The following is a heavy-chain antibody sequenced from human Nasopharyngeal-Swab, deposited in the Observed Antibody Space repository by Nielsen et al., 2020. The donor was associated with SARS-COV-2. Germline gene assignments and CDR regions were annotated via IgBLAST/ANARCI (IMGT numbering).Heavy chain of an antibody. CDR2: ISGSGGST. D-gene: IGHD3-10*02. CDR1: GFTFSSYD. CDR3: AKAPRGITMSYFQH. Sequence: GGTLRLSCAASGFTFSSYDMSWVRQAPGKGLEWVSAISGSGGSTYYADSVKGRFTISRDNSKNTLYLQMNSLRAEDTAVYYCAKAPRGITMSYFQHWGQGTLVTVSS. V-gene: IGHV3-23*01. J-gene: IGHJ1*01.